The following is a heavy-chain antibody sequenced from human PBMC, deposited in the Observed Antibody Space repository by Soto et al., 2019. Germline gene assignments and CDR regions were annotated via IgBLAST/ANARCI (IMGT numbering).Heavy chain of an antibody. CDR1: GYTFTSYG. J-gene: IGHJ4*02. V-gene: IGHV1-18*01. CDR2: ISAYNGNT. D-gene: IGHD3-9*01. Sequence: ASVKVSCKASGYTFTSYGISWVRQAPGQGLEWMGWISAYNGNTNYAQKLQGRVTMTTDNSNNTLYFQMNSLRAEDTAVYYCATLTKYDILTGFYPCWGQGTLVTVSS. CDR3: ATLTKYDILTGFYPC.